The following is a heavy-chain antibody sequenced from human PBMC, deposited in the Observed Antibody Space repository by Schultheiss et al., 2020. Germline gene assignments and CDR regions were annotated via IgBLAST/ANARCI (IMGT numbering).Heavy chain of an antibody. Sequence: QTLSLTCTVSGGSVSSGSYYWSWIRQPAGKGLEWIGRIYTSGSTNYNPSLKSRVTMSVDTSKNQFSLKLSSVTAADTAVYYCARDGPLSYYDSSGYYYGPNYFDYWGQGTLVT. J-gene: IGHJ4*02. CDR2: IYTSGST. V-gene: IGHV4-61*02. CDR1: GGSVSSGSYY. D-gene: IGHD3-22*01. CDR3: ARDGPLSYYDSSGYYYGPNYFDY.